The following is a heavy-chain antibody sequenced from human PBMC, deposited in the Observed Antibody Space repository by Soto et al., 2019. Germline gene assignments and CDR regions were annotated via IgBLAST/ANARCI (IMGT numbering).Heavy chain of an antibody. V-gene: IGHV1-69*01. Sequence: QVQLVQSGAEVKKPGSSVKVSCKASGGTFSSYAISWVRQAPGQGLEWMGGIIPIFGTANYAQKFQGRVTITADESTSTAYMELSSLGSDDTAVYYCARGIRGPAAICNWFDPWGQGTLVTVSS. CDR1: GGTFSSYA. CDR3: ARGIRGPAAICNWFDP. CDR2: IIPIFGTA. J-gene: IGHJ5*02. D-gene: IGHD2-2*01.